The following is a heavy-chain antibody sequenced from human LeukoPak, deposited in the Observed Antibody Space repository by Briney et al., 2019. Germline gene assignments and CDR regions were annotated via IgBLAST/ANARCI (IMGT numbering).Heavy chain of an antibody. V-gene: IGHV3-23*01. J-gene: IGHJ3*02. CDR2: ISGSGGST. D-gene: IGHD4-17*01. CDR1: GFTFSSYA. Sequence: PGGSLRLSCAASGFTFSSYAMGWVRQAPGKGLEWVSAISGSGGSTYYADSVKGRFTVSRDNSKNTLYLQMNSLRAEDTAVYYCAKDSDGVTAFDIWGQGTMVTVSS. CDR3: AKDSDGVTAFDI.